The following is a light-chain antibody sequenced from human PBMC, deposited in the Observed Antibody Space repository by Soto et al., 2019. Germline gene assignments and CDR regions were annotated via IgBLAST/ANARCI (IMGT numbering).Light chain of an antibody. CDR2: DAS. CDR3: QQYGSSPWT. CDR1: QSVSSSY. J-gene: IGKJ1*01. V-gene: IGKV3-20*01. Sequence: EIVLTQSPGTLSLSPGERATLSCRASQSVSSSYLAWYYQKPGQAPRLRIYDASSRATGFPHRFSGHGSGTDFTLTIGRLEPEDVAVYYCQQYGSSPWTFGQGTKVEIK.